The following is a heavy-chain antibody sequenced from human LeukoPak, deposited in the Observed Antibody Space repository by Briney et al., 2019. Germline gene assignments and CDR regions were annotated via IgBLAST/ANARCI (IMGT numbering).Heavy chain of an antibody. CDR2: IYYSGST. V-gene: IGHV4-59*01. CDR1: GGSISSYY. D-gene: IGHD1-26*01. CDR3: ARAPSVGATSYFDY. J-gene: IGHJ4*02. Sequence: SETLSLTCTVSGGSISSYYWSWIRQPPGKGLEWIGYIYYSGSTNYNPSLKSRVTISVDTSKNQFSLKLSSETAADTAVYYCARAPSVGATSYFDYWGQGTLVTVPS.